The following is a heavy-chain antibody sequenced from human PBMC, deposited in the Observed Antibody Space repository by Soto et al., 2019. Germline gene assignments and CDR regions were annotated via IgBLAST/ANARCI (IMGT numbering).Heavy chain of an antibody. Sequence: SETLSFTCTVSGGSISRSTYYWGWLRQPPGKGLEWIGSIYSSGSTYYHPSLKSRVTISVDTSKNQFFLRLSSVTAADTAVYYCATPVTSGYQALEVWGQGTMVTVSS. CDR2: IYSSGST. CDR1: GGSISRSTYY. V-gene: IGHV4-39*01. CDR3: ATPVTSGYQALEV. J-gene: IGHJ3*01. D-gene: IGHD3-22*01.